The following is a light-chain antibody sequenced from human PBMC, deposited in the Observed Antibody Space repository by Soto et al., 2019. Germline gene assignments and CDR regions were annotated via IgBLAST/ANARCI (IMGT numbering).Light chain of an antibody. CDR3: AAWDDSVRAWV. Sequence: QSVLTQPPSASGTPGQRVTISCSGSSSNIGTNYVYWYQQLPGPAPKLLIYSNDQRPSGVAGRFSGSKSGTSGSLAISGLRSEDEADYYCAAWDDSVRAWVFGGGTKLTVI. J-gene: IGLJ3*02. CDR2: SND. CDR1: SSNIGTNY. V-gene: IGLV1-47*01.